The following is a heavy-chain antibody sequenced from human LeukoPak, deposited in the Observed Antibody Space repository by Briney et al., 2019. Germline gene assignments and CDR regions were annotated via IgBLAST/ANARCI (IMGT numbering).Heavy chain of an antibody. CDR1: GGSISSYY. CDR3: ARSSPYYYGSGSYYSFDY. J-gene: IGHJ4*02. V-gene: IGHV4-59*08. D-gene: IGHD3-10*01. Sequence: NSSETLSLTCTVSGGSISSYYWSWIRQPPGKGLEWIGYIYYSGSTNYNPSLKSRVTISVDTSKNQFSLKLSSVTAADTAVYYCARSSPYYYGSGSYYSFDYWGQGTLVTVSS. CDR2: IYYSGST.